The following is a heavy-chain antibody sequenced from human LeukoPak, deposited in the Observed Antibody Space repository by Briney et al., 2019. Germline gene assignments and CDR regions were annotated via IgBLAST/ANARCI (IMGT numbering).Heavy chain of an antibody. D-gene: IGHD6-19*01. V-gene: IGHV1-18*01. CDR3: ARDIPQEAVSGGIDY. CDR1: GYTFITYG. CDR2: ISVYNGNT. J-gene: IGHJ4*02. Sequence: ASVKVSCKASGYTFITYGVTWVRQAPGQGPEWMGWISVYNGNTSYVEKLQGRVIMTTDTSTNTAYMELRSLRSDDTAMYYCARDIPQEAVSGGIDYWGQGTLVTVSS.